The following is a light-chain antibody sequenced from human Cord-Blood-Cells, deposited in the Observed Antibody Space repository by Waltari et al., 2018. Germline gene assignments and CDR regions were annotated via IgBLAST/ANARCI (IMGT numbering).Light chain of an antibody. V-gene: IGKV1-5*01. CDR1: QSISSW. CDR2: DAS. J-gene: IGKJ2*01. Sequence: DIXXTQSPSXLSXXXGDRVTVTCRASQSISSWLAGYQQKPGTAPKLLLDDASSLESGVPSMFSGSGSVTEFTLTISSLQPDDFATXYCQQYXSYLFGQGTKXXXK. CDR3: QQYXSYL.